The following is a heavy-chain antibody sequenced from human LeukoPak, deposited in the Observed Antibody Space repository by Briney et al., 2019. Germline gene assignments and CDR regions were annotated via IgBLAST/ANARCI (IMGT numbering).Heavy chain of an antibody. V-gene: IGHV3-48*03. CDR3: ATLAGHFGMDV. CDR1: GFSFSSCE. Sequence: GESLRLSCAASGFSFSSCEMNWVRQAPGKGLEWVSYISSTGGSIYYADSVKGRFTISRDNAETSLYLQLNSLRGEDTAVYYCATLAGHFGMDVWGQGTTVTVSS. D-gene: IGHD3-10*01. CDR2: ISSTGGSI. J-gene: IGHJ6*02.